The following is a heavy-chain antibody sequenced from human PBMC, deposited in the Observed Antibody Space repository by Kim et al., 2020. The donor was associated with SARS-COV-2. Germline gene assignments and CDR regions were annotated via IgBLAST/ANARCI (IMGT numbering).Heavy chain of an antibody. D-gene: IGHD3-10*01. J-gene: IGHJ4*02. CDR3: ARLVGFGEPHIDY. Sequence: YSPSFQGQVTNSADKSISTAYRQWSSLKAADTAMYYCARLVGFGEPHIDYWGQGTLVTVSS. V-gene: IGHV5-51*01.